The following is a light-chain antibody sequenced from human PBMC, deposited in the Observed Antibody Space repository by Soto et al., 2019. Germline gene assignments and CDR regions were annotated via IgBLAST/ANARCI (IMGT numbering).Light chain of an antibody. V-gene: IGKV3-11*01. CDR1: QSVSSF. J-gene: IGKJ4*01. CDR2: DAS. Sequence: EIVLTQSPATLSLSPGERATLSCRAGQSVSSFFVWYQQKRGQAPRLLIYDASKRATGIPARFSGSGSGTDFTLTISSLEPEDFAVYYCQQRLNWPLTFGGGTTVENK. CDR3: QQRLNWPLT.